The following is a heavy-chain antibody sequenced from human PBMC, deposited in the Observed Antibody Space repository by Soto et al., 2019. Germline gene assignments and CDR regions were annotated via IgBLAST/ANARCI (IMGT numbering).Heavy chain of an antibody. CDR3: ADSGYDSGFGY. V-gene: IGHV3-23*01. J-gene: IGHJ4*02. Sequence: PGGSMRVSCAAAGFTFSTYAMSWVRQATGKGLEWVSGISGSVNSTYYADSVKGRFTISRDSSKSTLYLHMNSPRAEDTAVYYCADSGYDSGFGYWGQGTLVTVSS. CDR2: ISGSVNST. CDR1: GFTFSTYA. D-gene: IGHD5-12*01.